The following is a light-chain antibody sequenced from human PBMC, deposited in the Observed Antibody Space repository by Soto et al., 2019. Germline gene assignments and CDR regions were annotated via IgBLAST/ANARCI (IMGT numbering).Light chain of an antibody. CDR3: QQRSDWPST. J-gene: IGKJ4*02. V-gene: IGKV3-11*01. Sequence: EIVLTQSPATLSLSPGDRATLSCRASQSVGSYLGWYQQRPGQAPRLLIYDASNRATGIPARFSGSGSGTDFTHTISSLEPEDFAVSYCQQRSDWPSTCGGGTKVEIK. CDR1: QSVGSY. CDR2: DAS.